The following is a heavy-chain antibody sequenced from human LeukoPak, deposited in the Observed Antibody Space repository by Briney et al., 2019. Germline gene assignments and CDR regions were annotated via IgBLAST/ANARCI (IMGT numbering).Heavy chain of an antibody. Sequence: GGSLRLSCAASGFTFSSYWMHWVRQAPGKGLVWVSRINSDGSSTNYADFVKGRFTISRDNAKNTLYLQMNSLRAEDTAMYYCARAVYYSNYLGYWGQGTLVTASS. CDR2: INSDGSST. CDR3: ARAVYYSNYLGY. V-gene: IGHV3-74*01. CDR1: GFTFSSYW. J-gene: IGHJ4*01. D-gene: IGHD3-10*01.